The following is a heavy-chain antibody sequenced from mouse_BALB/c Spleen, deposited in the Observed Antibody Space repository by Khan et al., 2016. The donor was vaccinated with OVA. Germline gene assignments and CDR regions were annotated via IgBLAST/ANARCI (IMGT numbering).Heavy chain of an antibody. D-gene: IGHD1-1*01. J-gene: IGHJ2*01. CDR1: GYSITSGYA. Sequence: EVQLKESGPGLVKPSQSLSLTCTVTGYSITSGYAWNWIRQFPGNKLEWMGYISYSGVTSYTPSLKSRISITRDTSKNQFFLQLNSVTTEDTATHYCARGNYYGYYFDYWGQGTTLTVSS. CDR2: ISYSGVT. V-gene: IGHV3-2*02. CDR3: ARGNYYGYYFDY.